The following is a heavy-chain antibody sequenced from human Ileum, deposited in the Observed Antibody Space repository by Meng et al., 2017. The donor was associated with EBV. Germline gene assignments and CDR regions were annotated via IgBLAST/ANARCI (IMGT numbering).Heavy chain of an antibody. CDR2: IYHSGST. CDR3: ARTGVGLAFDY. V-gene: IGHV4-4*02. CDR1: GDSMTNNNW. D-gene: IGHD2-8*01. Sequence: QGQSRESGPGLVKSSGTLSLTCGVSGDSMTNNNWWTWVRQPPGKGLEWIGEIYHSGSTNYNPSLQSRATISVDMSKKQFSLKLRSVTAADTAVYYCARTGVGLAFDYWGLGTLVTVSS. J-gene: IGHJ4*02.